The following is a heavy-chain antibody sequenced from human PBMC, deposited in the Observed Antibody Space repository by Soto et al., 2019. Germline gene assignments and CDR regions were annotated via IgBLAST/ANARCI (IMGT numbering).Heavy chain of an antibody. CDR1: GSSISSGGYY. D-gene: IGHD6-19*01. CDR3: AGTKQWLAFDY. CDR2: IYYSGST. J-gene: IGHJ4*02. Sequence: PSETLSLTCTVSGSSISSGGYYWSWIRQHPGKGLEWIGYIYYSGSTYYNPSLKSRVTISVDTSKNQFSLKLSSVTAADTAVYYCAGTKQWLAFDYWGREPWSPSPQ. V-gene: IGHV4-31*03.